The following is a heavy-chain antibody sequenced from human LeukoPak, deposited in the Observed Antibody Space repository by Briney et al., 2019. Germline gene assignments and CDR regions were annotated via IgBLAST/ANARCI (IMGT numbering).Heavy chain of an antibody. Sequence: SETLSLTCTVSGGSISSYYSSWVRQSPGKGLEWIGYIFTSGWTDYNPSLKSRVTMSVDTSKNQLSMELRFLTAADTAVYYCATSHDVKTAPYDLWGQGTLVAVSS. V-gene: IGHV4-4*09. CDR2: IFTSGWT. CDR3: ATSHDVKTAPYDL. D-gene: IGHD2-21*01. J-gene: IGHJ5*02. CDR1: GGSISSYY.